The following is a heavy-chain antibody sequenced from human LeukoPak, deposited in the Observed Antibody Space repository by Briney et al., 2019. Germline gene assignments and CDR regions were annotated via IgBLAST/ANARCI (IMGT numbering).Heavy chain of an antibody. CDR1: GGSISSSSYY. Sequence: PSETLSLTCTVSGGSISSSSYYWGWIRQPPGKGLEWIGSIYYSGSTYYNPSLKSRVTISVDTSKNQFSLKLSSVTAADTAVYYCARSGRELDLDYYMDVWGKGTTVTVSS. CDR3: ARSGRELDLDYYMDV. J-gene: IGHJ6*03. V-gene: IGHV4-39*07. D-gene: IGHD1-26*01. CDR2: IYYSGST.